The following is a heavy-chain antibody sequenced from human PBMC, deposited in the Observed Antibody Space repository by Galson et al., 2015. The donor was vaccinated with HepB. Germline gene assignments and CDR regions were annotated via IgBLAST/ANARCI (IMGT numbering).Heavy chain of an antibody. D-gene: IGHD2-8*02. J-gene: IGHJ6*03. CDR3: ARVMEDIVLVVYAENYYYYYYMDV. V-gene: IGHV4-4*02. Sequence: ETLSLTCAVSGGSISSSNWWSWVRQPPGKGLEWIGEIYHSGSTNYNPSLKSRVTISVDKSKNQFSLKLSSVTAADTAVYYCARVMEDIVLVVYAENYYYYYYMDVWGKGTTVTVSS. CDR1: GGSISSSNW. CDR2: IYHSGST.